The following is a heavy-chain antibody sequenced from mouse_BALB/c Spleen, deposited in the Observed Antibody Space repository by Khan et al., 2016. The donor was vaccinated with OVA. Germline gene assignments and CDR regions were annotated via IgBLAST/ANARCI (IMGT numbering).Heavy chain of an antibody. CDR1: GYSFTGYF. D-gene: IGHD1-1*01. CDR2: INPHIGET. J-gene: IGHJ2*01. CDR3: TRIYRSDFDY. Sequence: VQLKESGPELVRPGASVKISCKASGYSFTGYFMNWVMQSHGKSLEWIGRINPHIGETFYNQRFKDKATLTVDKSSSTAHMELRSLASEDSAVYYCTRIYRSDFDYGGQGTTLTVSS. V-gene: IGHV1-20*02.